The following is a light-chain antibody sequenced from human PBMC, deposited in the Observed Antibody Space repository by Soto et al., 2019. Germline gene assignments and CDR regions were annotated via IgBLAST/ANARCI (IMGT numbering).Light chain of an antibody. CDR1: ESVSSNY. Sequence: EIVLTQSPGTLSLSPGARATLSCRASESVSSNYFAWYQHKPDQAPRLLIYGASSRAAGIPDRFSGSGSGTDFTLTISSLEPEDLAVFYCQQYATSPAVTFGPGTKVDIK. V-gene: IGKV3-20*01. CDR2: GAS. J-gene: IGKJ3*01. CDR3: QQYATSPAVT.